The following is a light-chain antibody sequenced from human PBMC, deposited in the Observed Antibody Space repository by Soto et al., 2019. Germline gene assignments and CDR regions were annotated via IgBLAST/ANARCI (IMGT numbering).Light chain of an antibody. CDR1: RSDVGGYNY. J-gene: IGLJ1*01. Sequence: QSALTQPPSASGSPGQSVTISCTGTRSDVGGYNYVSWYQQHPGKAPKLMIFEVSKRPSGVPDRFSGSKSGNTASLTVSGLQAEDEADYYCSSYAGNDNLVFGTGTKLTVL. CDR2: EVS. V-gene: IGLV2-8*01. CDR3: SSYAGNDNLV.